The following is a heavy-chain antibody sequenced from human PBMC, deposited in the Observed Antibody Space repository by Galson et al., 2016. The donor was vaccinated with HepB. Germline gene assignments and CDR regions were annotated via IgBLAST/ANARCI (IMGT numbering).Heavy chain of an antibody. CDR3: AKTYGDYHIGQWDY. V-gene: IGHV3-23*01. J-gene: IGHJ4*02. CDR2: VHYDGDTT. CDR1: GFTFSDYP. Sequence: SLRLSCAASGFTFSDYPMRWVRQAAGKGLEWVSSVHYDGDTTYYSDSVKGRFTIFRDKSKNTVYLQMNSLRVEDTAMYYCAKTYGDYHIGQWDYWGQGTLVSVSS. D-gene: IGHD4-17*01.